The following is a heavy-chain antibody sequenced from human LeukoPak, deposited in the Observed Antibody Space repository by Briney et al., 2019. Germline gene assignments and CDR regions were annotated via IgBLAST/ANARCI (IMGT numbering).Heavy chain of an antibody. J-gene: IGHJ3*02. CDR1: GGSFSGYY. CDR2: INHSGST. V-gene: IGHV4-34*01. D-gene: IGHD3-22*01. Sequence: PSETLSLTCAVYGGSFSGYYWSWIRQPPGKGLEWIGEINHSGSTNYNPSLKSRVTISVDTSKNQFSLRLSSVTAADTAVYYCASLYDSSDYYPPDAFNIWGQGTMVTVSS. CDR3: ASLYDSSDYYPPDAFNI.